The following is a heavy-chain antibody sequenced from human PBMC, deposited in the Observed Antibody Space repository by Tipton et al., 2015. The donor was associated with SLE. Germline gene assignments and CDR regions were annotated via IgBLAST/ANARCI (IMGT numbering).Heavy chain of an antibody. CDR3: ARKWDY. CDR2: INDSGST. D-gene: IGHD1-26*01. CDR1: GGSFSGNY. J-gene: IGHJ4*02. Sequence: TLSLTCAVYGGSFSGNYWGWVRQPPGKGLEWIGEINDSGSTNYNPSLKSRVNISIDTSKNQFSLKVSSVTAADTAVYYCARKWDYWGQGTLVTVSS. V-gene: IGHV4-34*01.